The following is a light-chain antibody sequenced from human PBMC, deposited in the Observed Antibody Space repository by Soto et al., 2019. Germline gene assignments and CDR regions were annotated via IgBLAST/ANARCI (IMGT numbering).Light chain of an antibody. J-gene: IGKJ4*02. Sequence: DIQLTQSPSSLSASVGERVTITCRASRTVVGYLNWYQQKPGKPPKLLIYSASTLQSGVPSRFVGSGFGTDFSLTISSLQAEDFATYYCQQSYNFPRTFGRGTKVEIK. CDR1: RTVVGY. CDR3: QQSYNFPRT. V-gene: IGKV1-39*01. CDR2: SAS.